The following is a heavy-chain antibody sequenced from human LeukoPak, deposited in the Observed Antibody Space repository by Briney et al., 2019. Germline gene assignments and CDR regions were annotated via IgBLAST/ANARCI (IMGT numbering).Heavy chain of an antibody. V-gene: IGHV3-23*01. CDR1: GFTFSSYA. J-gene: IGHJ4*02. Sequence: PGGSLRLSCAASGFTFSSYAMSWVRQAPGKGLEWVSAIRGSGGSTYYADSVKGRFTISRDNSKNTLYLQMNSLRAEDTAVYYCATSSRASSGYSSLWGQGTLVTVSS. D-gene: IGHD3-22*01. CDR3: ATSSRASSGYSSL. CDR2: IRGSGGST.